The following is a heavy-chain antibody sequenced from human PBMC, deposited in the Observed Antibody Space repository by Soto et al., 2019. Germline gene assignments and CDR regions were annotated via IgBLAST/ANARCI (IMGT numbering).Heavy chain of an antibody. CDR3: ARAVIVAVAGNPCDI. V-gene: IGHV1-3*01. Sequence: GASVKVSCKASGYTFTSYAMHWVRQAPGQRLEWMGWINAGNGNTKYSQKFQGRVTITRDTSASTAYMELSSLRSEDTAVYYCARAVIVAVAGNPCDIWGQGTMVTVSS. CDR1: GYTFTSYA. J-gene: IGHJ3*02. D-gene: IGHD6-19*01. CDR2: INAGNGNT.